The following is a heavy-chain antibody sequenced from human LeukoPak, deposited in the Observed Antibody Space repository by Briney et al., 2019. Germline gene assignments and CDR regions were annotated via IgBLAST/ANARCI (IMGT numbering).Heavy chain of an antibody. J-gene: IGHJ4*02. D-gene: IGHD3-9*01. V-gene: IGHV3-53*01. CDR1: GFTVSSNY. CDR2: IYSGGST. Sequence: AGGSLRLSCAASGFTVSSNYMSWVRQAPGKGLEWVSVIYSGGSTYYADSVKGRFTISRDNSKNTLYLQMNSLRAEDTAVYYCARGYFDWLLRFDYWGQGTLVTVSS. CDR3: ARGYFDWLLRFDY.